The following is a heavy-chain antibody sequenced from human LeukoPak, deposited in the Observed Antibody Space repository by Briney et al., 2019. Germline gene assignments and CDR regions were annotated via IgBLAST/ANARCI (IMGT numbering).Heavy chain of an antibody. D-gene: IGHD4-17*01. CDR2: IHSSGST. CDR1: AGSISNYF. J-gene: IGHJ3*02. Sequence: SETLSLTCTVSAGSISNYFWNWIRQPPGKELEWIGYIHSSGSTNYNPSLKSRVTISIYTSKNQFSLKLSSVTAADTAVYYCARDLVTVTKGFDIWGQGTMVNVSS. V-gene: IGHV4-59*01. CDR3: ARDLVTVTKGFDI.